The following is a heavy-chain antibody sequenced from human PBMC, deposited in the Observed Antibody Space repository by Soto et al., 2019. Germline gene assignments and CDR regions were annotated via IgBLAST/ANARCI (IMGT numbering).Heavy chain of an antibody. CDR3: ARGAIKDYDFWSGLGNYYYYYMDV. J-gene: IGHJ6*03. CDR1: GYTFTSYG. D-gene: IGHD3-3*01. CDR2: ISAYNGNT. Sequence: ASVKVSCKASGYTFTSYGISWVRQAPGQGLEWMGWISAYNGNTNYAQKLQGRVTMTTDTSTSTAYMELRSLRSDDTAVYYCARGAIKDYDFWSGLGNYYYYYMDVSGKGTTVTVSS. V-gene: IGHV1-18*01.